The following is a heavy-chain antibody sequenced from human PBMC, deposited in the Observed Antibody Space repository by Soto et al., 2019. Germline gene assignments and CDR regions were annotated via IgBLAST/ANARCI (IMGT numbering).Heavy chain of an antibody. V-gene: IGHV3-23*01. CDR2: ISGSGGST. CDR3: AKTHYGANWFDH. CDR1: GCTFSSYA. D-gene: IGHD4-17*01. J-gene: IGHJ5*02. Sequence: GSLRLSCAASGCTFSSYAMSWVRQAPGKGLEWVSAISGSGGSTYYADSVKGRFTISRDNSKNTLYLQMNSLRAEDTAVYYCAKTHYGANWFDHWGQGTLVTVSS.